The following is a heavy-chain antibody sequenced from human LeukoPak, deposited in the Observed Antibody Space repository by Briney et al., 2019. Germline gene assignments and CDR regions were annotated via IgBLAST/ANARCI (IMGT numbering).Heavy chain of an antibody. D-gene: IGHD6-6*01. CDR1: GFTFSSYS. V-gene: IGHV3-21*01. CDR2: ISSTSSYI. CDR3: ARGSGGQQLIRGYYYMDV. J-gene: IGHJ6*03. Sequence: GGSLRLSCAASGFTFSSYSMNWVRQAPGKGLEWVSSISSTSSYIYYAGSVKGRFTISTDNAKNSLYLQMSSLRAEDTAVYYCARGSGGQQLIRGYYYMDVWGKGTTVTVSS.